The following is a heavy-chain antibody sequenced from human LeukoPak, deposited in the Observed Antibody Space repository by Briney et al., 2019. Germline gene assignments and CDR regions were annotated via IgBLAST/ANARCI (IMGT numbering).Heavy chain of an antibody. CDR2: INHSGST. Sequence: SETLSLTCAVYGVSFSGYYWSWIRQPPGKGLEWIGEINHSGSTNYNPSLKSRVTISVDTSKNQFSLKLSSVTAAETAVYCCASASYSSGSTDYWGQGTLVTVSS. J-gene: IGHJ4*02. CDR3: ASASYSSGSTDY. D-gene: IGHD6-19*01. V-gene: IGHV4-34*01. CDR1: GVSFSGYY.